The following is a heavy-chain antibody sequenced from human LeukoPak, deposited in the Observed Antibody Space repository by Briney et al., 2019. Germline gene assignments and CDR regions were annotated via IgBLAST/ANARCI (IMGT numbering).Heavy chain of an antibody. CDR1: GYTFTGYY. CDR3: ARDTPRPVPRGFEY. V-gene: IGHV1-2*02. J-gene: IGHJ4*02. Sequence: ASVKVSCKASGYTFTGYYMHWVRQAPGLGLEWMGWINPNSGGTNYAQKFQGRVTMTRDTSISTAYMELSRLRSDDTAVYYCARDTPRPVPRGFEYWGQGTLVTVSS. CDR2: INPNSGGT.